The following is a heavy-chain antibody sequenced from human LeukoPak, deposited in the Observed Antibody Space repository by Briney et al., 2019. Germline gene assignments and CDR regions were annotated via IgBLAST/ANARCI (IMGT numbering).Heavy chain of an antibody. J-gene: IGHJ4*02. D-gene: IGHD3-22*01. CDR3: AKDYYDSSGYGSATGD. Sequence: PGRSLRLSCAASGFTFDDYAMHWVRQAPGKGLEWVSGISWNSGSIGYADSVKGRFTISRDNAKNSLYLQMNNLRAEDTALYYCAKDYYDSSGYGSATGDWGQGTLVTVSS. V-gene: IGHV3-9*01. CDR2: ISWNSGSI. CDR1: GFTFDDYA.